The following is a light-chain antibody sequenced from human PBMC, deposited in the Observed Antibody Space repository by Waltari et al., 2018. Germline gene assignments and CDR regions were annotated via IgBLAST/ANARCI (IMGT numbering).Light chain of an antibody. CDR1: SSNLGNNY. V-gene: IGLV1-51*02. CDR2: ENS. CDR3: GTWDSSLSGAV. J-gene: IGLJ7*01. Sequence: SVFPQPPSVSAAPGQRVTISCSGGSSNLGNNYVSWYRQFPGTAPKLLIYENSERPSGIPGRFSGSKSGTSATLDITGLQAGDEADYYCGTWDSSLSGAVFGGGTHLTVL.